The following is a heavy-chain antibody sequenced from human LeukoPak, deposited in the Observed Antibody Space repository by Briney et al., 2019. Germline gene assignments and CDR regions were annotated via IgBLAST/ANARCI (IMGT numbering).Heavy chain of an antibody. CDR1: GFTFTSYA. D-gene: IGHD3-16*01. CDR3: AKDSYGSLDY. CDR2: IWFDGSKT. Sequence: GRSLRLSCAASGFTFTSYAMHWVRQAPGKGLEWVAIIWFDGSKTYYVDSVKGRFTISRDISKNTLYLQMNSLRAEDTAVYYCAKDSYGSLDYWGQGTLITVSS. V-gene: IGHV3-33*06. J-gene: IGHJ4*02.